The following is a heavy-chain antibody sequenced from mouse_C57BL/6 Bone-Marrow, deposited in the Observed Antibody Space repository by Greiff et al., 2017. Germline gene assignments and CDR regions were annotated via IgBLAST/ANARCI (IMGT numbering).Heavy chain of an antibody. J-gene: IGHJ4*01. CDR3: AREGGYYYGSSYWDGAMDY. CDR1: GYAFTNYL. Sequence: QVQLQQPGAELVRPGTSVKVSCKASGYAFTNYLIEWVKQRPGQGLEWIGVINPGSGGTNYNEKFKGKATLTADKSSSTAYMQLSSLTSEDSAVYFWAREGGYYYGSSYWDGAMDYWGQGTSVTVSS. CDR2: INPGSGGT. V-gene: IGHV1-54*01. D-gene: IGHD1-1*01.